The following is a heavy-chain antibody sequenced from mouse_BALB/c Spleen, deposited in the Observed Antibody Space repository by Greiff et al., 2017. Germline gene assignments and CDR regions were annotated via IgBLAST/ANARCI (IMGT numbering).Heavy chain of an antibody. CDR1: GYSITSGYS. V-gene: IGHV3-1*02. D-gene: IGHD1-2*01. CDR3: AREGGTTATYLDY. J-gene: IGHJ2*01. CDR2: HHYSGST. Sequence: EVKLMESGPDLVKPSQSLSLTCTVTGYSITSGYSWHWIRQFPGNKLEWMGYHHYSGSTNYNPSLKSRISITQNTSKTQFFLQLNSVTTEDTATYYCAREGGTTATYLDYWGQGTTLTVSS.